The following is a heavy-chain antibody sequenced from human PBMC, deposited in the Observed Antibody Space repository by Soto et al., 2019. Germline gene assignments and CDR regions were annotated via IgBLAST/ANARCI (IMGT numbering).Heavy chain of an antibody. J-gene: IGHJ4*02. CDR1: GINLSHPW. D-gene: IGHD3-9*01. Sequence: GGTLRLSCVASGINLSHPWMTWVRQASGKGLERVVRIKSKTDGGTADYAAPVKGRATISRDDSKNTVYQQMNSLTTEDTAVYYCTTGIYYDILTGYHNVAYWGQGALVTVSS. CDR3: TTGIYYDILTGYHNVAY. CDR2: IKSKTDGGTA. V-gene: IGHV3-15*01.